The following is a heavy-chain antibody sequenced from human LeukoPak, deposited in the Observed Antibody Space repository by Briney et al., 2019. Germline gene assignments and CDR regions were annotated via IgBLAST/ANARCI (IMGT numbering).Heavy chain of an antibody. Sequence: PGGSLRLSCAASGFTFSSYAMSWVRQAPGKGLEWVSAISGSGGSTYYADSVEGRFTISRDNSKNTLYLQMNSLRAEDTAVYYCAKTLAGVSGYYFDCWGQGTLVTVSS. CDR3: AKTLAGVSGYYFDC. CDR2: ISGSGGST. J-gene: IGHJ4*02. CDR1: GFTFSSYA. V-gene: IGHV3-23*01. D-gene: IGHD5-12*01.